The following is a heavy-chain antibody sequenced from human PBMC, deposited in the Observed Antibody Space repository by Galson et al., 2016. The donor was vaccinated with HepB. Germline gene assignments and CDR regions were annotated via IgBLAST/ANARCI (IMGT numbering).Heavy chain of an antibody. CDR3: AKGIVVVRNGRGFDY. CDR2: ISWNSGSI. CDR1: GFTFITYA. Sequence: SLRLSCAASGFTFITYAMHWVRQAPGKGLEWVSGISWNSGSIGYADFVKGRFTISRDNAKNSLYLQMNSLRPEETALYYCAKGIVVVRNGRGFDYWGQGTLVTVSS. V-gene: IGHV3-9*01. D-gene: IGHD3-22*01. J-gene: IGHJ4*02.